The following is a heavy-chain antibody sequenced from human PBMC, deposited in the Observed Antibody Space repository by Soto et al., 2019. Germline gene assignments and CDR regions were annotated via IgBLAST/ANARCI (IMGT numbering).Heavy chain of an antibody. Sequence: EVQLLESGGGLVQPGGSLRLSCAASGFTFSSYAMSWVRQAPGKGLEWVSAISGSGGSTYYADSVKCRLTISRDNSKNTLYPQMNSLRAADTAVYYCAKVTSIAVAAYCDYWGQGTLVTVSS. CDR1: GFTFSSYA. V-gene: IGHV3-23*01. CDR2: ISGSGGST. CDR3: AKVTSIAVAAYCDY. J-gene: IGHJ4*02. D-gene: IGHD6-19*01.